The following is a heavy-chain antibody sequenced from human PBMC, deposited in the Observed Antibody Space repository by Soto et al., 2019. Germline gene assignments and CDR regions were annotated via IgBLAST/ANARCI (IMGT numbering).Heavy chain of an antibody. CDR3: ARANTSPFDY. Sequence: QVQLVESGGGVVQPGRSLRLSCGASGFIFSNYGMHWIRQAPGKGLEWVTIIWFDGSNKWYADSVKGRFIISRDDSKNMVYLQMTSLRVDDTAIYYCARANTSPFDYWGRGTLVTVSS. J-gene: IGHJ4*02. V-gene: IGHV3-33*01. CDR1: GFIFSNYG. CDR2: IWFDGSNK.